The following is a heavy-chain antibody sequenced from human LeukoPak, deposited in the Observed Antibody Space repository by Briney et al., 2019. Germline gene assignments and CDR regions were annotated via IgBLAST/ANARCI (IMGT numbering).Heavy chain of an antibody. CDR1: EFTFSSYG. D-gene: IGHD3-10*01. Sequence: PGGSLRLSCTASEFTFSSYGMHWVRQAPGKGLEWVAFIRYTGSKKYYADSVKGRFTISRDNSKNTLYLQMNSLRAEDTAVYHCAKDKSYSIDYWGQGTLVTVSS. J-gene: IGHJ4*02. V-gene: IGHV3-30*02. CDR2: IRYTGSKK. CDR3: AKDKSYSIDY.